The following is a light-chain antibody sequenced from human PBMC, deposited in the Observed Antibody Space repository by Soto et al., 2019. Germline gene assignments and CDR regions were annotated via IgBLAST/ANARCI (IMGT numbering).Light chain of an antibody. Sequence: EIVMTQSPATLSVSPGERATLSCTASHYIYSNVAWFQQRPGQAPGLLIYRASTRATGTPARFSGSGSGTEFTLTITSLQSEDFALYYFQQYHNLWTFGQGTEVEIK. CDR3: QQYHNLWT. V-gene: IGKV3-15*01. J-gene: IGKJ1*01. CDR1: HYIYSN. CDR2: RAS.